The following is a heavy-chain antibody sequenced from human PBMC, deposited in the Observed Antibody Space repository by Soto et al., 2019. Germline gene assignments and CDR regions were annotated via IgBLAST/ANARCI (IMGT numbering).Heavy chain of an antibody. V-gene: IGHV3-48*03. D-gene: IGHD3-10*01. CDR1: GITFSDFE. CDR2: ISSTGSTK. CDR3: AIDYSGSGTYYF. J-gene: IGHJ4*02. Sequence: GGSLRLSCAASGITFSDFEMNWVRQAPGKGLEWVSYISSTGSTKYYADSVKGRFTISRDNDKNSLYLEMKSLRAEDTAVYYCAIDYSGSGTYYFWGQGTLVTVSS.